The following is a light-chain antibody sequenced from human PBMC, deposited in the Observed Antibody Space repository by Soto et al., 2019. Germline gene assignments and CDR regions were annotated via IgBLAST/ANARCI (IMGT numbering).Light chain of an antibody. CDR3: TSYTSYSTLDV. Sequence: QSVLTQSASVSGSPGQSITISCTGTSSDVGGYNYVSWYQQHPDKAPKLMIYEVSNRPSGVSNRFSGSKSGHTASLTISGLQSEDEADYFCTSYTSYSTLDVFGTGTKLTVL. CDR2: EVS. V-gene: IGLV2-14*01. J-gene: IGLJ1*01. CDR1: SSDVGGYNY.